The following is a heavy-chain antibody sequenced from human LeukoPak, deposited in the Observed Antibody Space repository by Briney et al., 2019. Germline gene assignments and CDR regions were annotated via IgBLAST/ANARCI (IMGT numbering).Heavy chain of an antibody. V-gene: IGHV4-4*09. D-gene: IGHD2-15*01. Sequence: PSETLSLTCTVSGDSVSSGYWTWIRHSPRQGLEWIGYISDSGITDYNPSLKSRLTISVDTSNNQFSLNLNSVTAADTAVYYCAGRGHRYSRDWGQGILVTVSS. CDR3: AGRGHRYSRD. J-gene: IGHJ1*01. CDR2: ISDSGIT. CDR1: GDSVSSGY.